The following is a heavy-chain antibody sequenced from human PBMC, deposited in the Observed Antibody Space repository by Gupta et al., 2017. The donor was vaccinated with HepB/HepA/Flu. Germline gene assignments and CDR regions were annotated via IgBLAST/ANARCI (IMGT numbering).Heavy chain of an antibody. CDR1: GFTFSSYS. Sequence: EVQLVESGGGLVKPGGSLRLSCAASGFTFSSYSMNWVRQAPGKGLEWVSSISSSSSYIYYADSVKGRFTISRDNAKNSLYLQMNSLRAEDTAVYYCARTYYYDSSGYSYYYYGMDVWGQGTTVTVSS. CDR3: ARTYYYDSSGYSYYYYGMDV. CDR2: ISSSSSYI. V-gene: IGHV3-21*01. J-gene: IGHJ6*02. D-gene: IGHD3-22*01.